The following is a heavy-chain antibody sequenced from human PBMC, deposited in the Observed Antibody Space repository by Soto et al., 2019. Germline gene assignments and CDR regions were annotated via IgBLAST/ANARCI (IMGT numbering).Heavy chain of an antibody. CDR1: GFTFGSYA. CDR2: LGGNGFTT. CDR3: AKPLRPSLTFFYYMDV. J-gene: IGHJ6*03. V-gene: IGHV3-23*01. D-gene: IGHD3-9*01. Sequence: EVQLLESGGGLVQPGGSLRLSCVVSGFTFGSYAMSWVRQAPEKGPEWVAILGGNGFTTYYADSVKGRFTISGDKSKSTVFLKMNSLRADDTGVFSWAKPLRPSLTFFYYMDVWGRGTPVTVSS.